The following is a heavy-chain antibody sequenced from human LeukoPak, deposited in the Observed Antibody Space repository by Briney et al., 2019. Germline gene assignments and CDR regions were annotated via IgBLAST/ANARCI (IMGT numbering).Heavy chain of an antibody. J-gene: IGHJ4*02. V-gene: IGHV1-18*01. Sequence: ASVKVSCKASGGTFSSYGISWVRQAPGQGLEWMGWISAYNGNTNYAQKLQGRVTMTTDTSTSTAYMELRSLRSDDTAVYYCARDLGIAAAEGIDYWGQGTLVTVSS. D-gene: IGHD6-13*01. CDR1: GGTFSSYG. CDR3: ARDLGIAAAEGIDY. CDR2: ISAYNGNT.